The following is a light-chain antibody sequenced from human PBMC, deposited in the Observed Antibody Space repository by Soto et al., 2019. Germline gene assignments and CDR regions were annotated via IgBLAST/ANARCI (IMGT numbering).Light chain of an antibody. Sequence: EIVLTQSPGTLSLSPGERATLSCRISQSVSSRYLAWYQQKPGQAPRLLIYAASSRATGIPDRFSGSGSGTDFTLTISRLEPEDFAVYYCQQYGSSLFSFGPGTKVDIK. J-gene: IGKJ3*01. CDR2: AAS. V-gene: IGKV3-20*01. CDR3: QQYGSSLFS. CDR1: QSVSSRY.